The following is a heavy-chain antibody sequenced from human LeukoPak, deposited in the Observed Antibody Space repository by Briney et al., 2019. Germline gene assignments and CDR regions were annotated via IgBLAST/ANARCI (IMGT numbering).Heavy chain of an antibody. J-gene: IGHJ3*02. CDR3: ACPKGPGNAFDI. CDR1: RGTFSSYA. Sequence: SVKVSCKASRGTFSSYAISWVRQAPGQGREWMGGIIPIFGTANYAQKFQGRVTITADESTSTAYMELSSLRSEDTAVYYCACPKGPGNAFDIWGQGTMVTISS. V-gene: IGHV1-69*13. CDR2: IIPIFGTA.